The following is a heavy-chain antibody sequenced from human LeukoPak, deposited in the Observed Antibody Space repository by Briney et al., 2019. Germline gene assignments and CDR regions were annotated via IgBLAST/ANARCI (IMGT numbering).Heavy chain of an antibody. CDR2: ISHDGSYK. Sequence: GRSLRLSCAASGFTFSSYGMHWVRQAPGKGLEWVAVISHDGSYKYYADSVKGRVTISRDNSKNTLYLQMNSLRDEDTAVYYCAKDPSGWSHFDYWGQGTLVTVSS. V-gene: IGHV3-30*18. J-gene: IGHJ4*02. D-gene: IGHD6-19*01. CDR3: AKDPSGWSHFDY. CDR1: GFTFSSYG.